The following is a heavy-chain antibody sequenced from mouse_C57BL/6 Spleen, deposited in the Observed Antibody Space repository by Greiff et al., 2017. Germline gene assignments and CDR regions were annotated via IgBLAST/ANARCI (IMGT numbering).Heavy chain of an antibody. V-gene: IGHV1-52*01. CDR1: GYTFTSYW. D-gene: IGHD6-1*01. Sequence: QVQLQQPGAELVRPGSSVKLSCKASGYTFTSYWMHWVKQRPVQGLEWIGKSDPSDSDTNYNQKFKDKATLTVDKSSSTAYMQLSSLTSEDSAVYYCARGAAKSHCKAMDYWGQGTTLTVSS. CDR2: SDPSDSDT. J-gene: IGHJ4*01. CDR3: ARGAAKSHCKAMDY.